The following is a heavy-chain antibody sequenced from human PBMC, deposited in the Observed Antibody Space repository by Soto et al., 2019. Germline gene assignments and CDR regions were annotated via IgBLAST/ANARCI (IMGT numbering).Heavy chain of an antibody. CDR1: GFTFGDDA. J-gene: IGHJ4*02. CDR2: ISWNSGSI. CDR3: AKGYDYIWGSYRSAFDY. Sequence: GGSLILSCAASGFTFGDDAMHWVRQAPGKGLEWVSGISWNSGSIGYADSVKGRFTISRDNAKNSLYLQMNSLRAEDTALYYCAKGYDYIWGSYRSAFDYWGQGTLVXVSS. V-gene: IGHV3-9*01. D-gene: IGHD3-16*02.